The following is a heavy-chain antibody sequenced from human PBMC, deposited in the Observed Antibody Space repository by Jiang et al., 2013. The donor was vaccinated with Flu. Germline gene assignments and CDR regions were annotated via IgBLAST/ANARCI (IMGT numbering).Heavy chain of an antibody. J-gene: IGHJ6*02. CDR2: ISSSSSTI. D-gene: IGHD7-27*01. CDR1: GFTFSSYS. Sequence: VQLLESGGGLVQPGGSLRLSCAASGFTFSSYSMNWVRQAPGKGLEWVSYISSSSSTIYYADSVKGRFTISRDNAKNSLYLQMNSLRAEDTAVYYCAGDKNWANYYYYGMDVVGPRDHGHRLL. V-gene: IGHV3-48*01. CDR3: AGDKNWANYYYYGMDV.